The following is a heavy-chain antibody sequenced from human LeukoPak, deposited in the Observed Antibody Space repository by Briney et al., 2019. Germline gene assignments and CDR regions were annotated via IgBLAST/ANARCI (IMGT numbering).Heavy chain of an antibody. J-gene: IGHJ4*02. CDR3: VKGLVQTTMSYSVDY. V-gene: IGHV3-30*18. D-gene: IGHD1-1*01. CDR1: GFTFTNYA. CDR2: ISSDGSKN. Sequence: GGSLRLSCAASGFTFTNYAMHWVRQTPGKGLEWVALISSDGSKNIFADPVKGRFTVSRDNSKNTLYLQMNSLRAEDTAVYYCVKGLVQTTMSYSVDYWGQGALVTVSS.